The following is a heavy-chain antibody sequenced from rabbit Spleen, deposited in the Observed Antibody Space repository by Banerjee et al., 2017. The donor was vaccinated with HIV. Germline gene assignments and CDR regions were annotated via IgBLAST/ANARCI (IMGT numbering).Heavy chain of an antibody. CDR1: GVSLNDKDV. Sequence: QSLQESGGGLVKPEGSLTLTCKASGVSLNDKDVMCWVRQAPGKGLEWIACIYAGSSGTTYYASGAKGRFTFSRTSSTTVTLQMTSLTAADTATYFCVRDLDGVIGWNFGWWGQGTLVT. V-gene: IGHV1S40*01. J-gene: IGHJ3*01. CDR2: IYAGSSGTT. D-gene: IGHD4-1*01. CDR3: VRDLDGVIGWNFGW.